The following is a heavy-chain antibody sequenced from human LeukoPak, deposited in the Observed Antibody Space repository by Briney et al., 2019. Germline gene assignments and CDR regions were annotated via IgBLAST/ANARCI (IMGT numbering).Heavy chain of an antibody. V-gene: IGHV3-23*01. CDR1: GFSFGSEA. D-gene: IGHD6-13*01. J-gene: IGHJ4*02. CDR3: AKSRSGSSNWALRIFDN. Sequence: GGSLRLSCTVSGFSFGSEAMSWVRQAPGRGLEWVSSISPAGGTTYYADSVKGRFTISRDNSKNTLYVQMSSLRVEDTAVYYCAKSRSGSSNWALRIFDNWGQGTLVSVSS. CDR2: ISPAGGTT.